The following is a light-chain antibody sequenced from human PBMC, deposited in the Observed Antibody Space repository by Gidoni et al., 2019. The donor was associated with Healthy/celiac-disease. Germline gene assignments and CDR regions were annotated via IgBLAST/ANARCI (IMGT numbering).Light chain of an antibody. CDR3: QQRSNFRYS. CDR2: AAS. V-gene: IGKV3-11*01. CDR1: QSVSSY. J-gene: IGKJ2*03. Sequence: HWPPTLASSRGDRATLTCRASQSVSSYLAWYQQKPGQAPKLLIYAASSRATGIPSRFSGSGSGTDFTLTISSLEPEDFAIYYCQQRSNFRYSFGQGTKLEIK.